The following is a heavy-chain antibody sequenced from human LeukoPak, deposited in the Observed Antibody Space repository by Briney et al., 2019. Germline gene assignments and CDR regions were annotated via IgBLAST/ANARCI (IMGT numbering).Heavy chain of an antibody. J-gene: IGHJ4*02. CDR2: ISGSGGST. CDR3: AFEYYDILTGYIPTAY. CDR1: GFTFSSYG. D-gene: IGHD3-9*01. V-gene: IGHV3-23*01. Sequence: GGTLRLSCAASGFTFSSYGMSWVRQAPGKGLEWVSAISGSGGSTYYADSVKGRFTISRDNSKNTLYLQMNSLRAEDTAVYYCAFEYYDILTGYIPTAYWGQGTLVTVSS.